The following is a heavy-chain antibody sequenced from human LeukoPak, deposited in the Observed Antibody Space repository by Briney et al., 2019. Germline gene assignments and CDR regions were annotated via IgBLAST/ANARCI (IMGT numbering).Heavy chain of an antibody. J-gene: IGHJ4*02. Sequence: ASVKVSCKASGYTFNRYGFSWVRQAPGQGLEWLGWISAYNGNTNYAQKVQDRVTITTDTSTSTAYMELRSLSSDDTAVYFCARTHDYNNYPDYWGQGTLVAVSS. D-gene: IGHD5-24*01. CDR3: ARTHDYNNYPDY. CDR2: ISAYNGNT. V-gene: IGHV1-18*01. CDR1: GYTFNRYG.